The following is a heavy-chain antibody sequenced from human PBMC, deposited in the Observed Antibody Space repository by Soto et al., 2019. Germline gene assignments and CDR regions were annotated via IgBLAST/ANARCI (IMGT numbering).Heavy chain of an antibody. CDR1: GFTFSSYA. CDR3: AKTANGWFSAFDI. V-gene: IGHV3-23*01. CDR2: ISGSGGTT. J-gene: IGHJ3*02. Sequence: EVPLLESGGGLVQPGGSLRLSCAASGFTFSSYAMSWVRQAPGKGLEWVSAISGSGGTTYYADSVKGRFPFSRDNSKNTLYLQMNSLRAEDADVYYCAKTANGWFSAFDIWGQGTMVTISS. D-gene: IGHD6-19*01.